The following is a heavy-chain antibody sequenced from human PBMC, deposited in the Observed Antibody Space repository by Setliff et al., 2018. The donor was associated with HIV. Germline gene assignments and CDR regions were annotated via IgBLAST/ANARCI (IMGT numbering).Heavy chain of an antibody. V-gene: IGHV3-30*01. CDR1: GFTFSSYA. CDR3: ASRPSGDYGPWDY. CDR2: ISYDGSNK. Sequence: GGSLRLSCAASGFTFSSYAMHWVRQAPGKGLEWVAVISYDGSNKYYADSVKGRFTISRDNSKNTLYLQLNSLRPDDTGVYYCASRPSGDYGPWDYWGRGTLVTVSS. J-gene: IGHJ4*02. D-gene: IGHD4-17*01.